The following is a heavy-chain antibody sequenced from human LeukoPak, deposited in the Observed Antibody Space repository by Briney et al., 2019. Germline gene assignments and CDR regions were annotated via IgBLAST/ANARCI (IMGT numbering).Heavy chain of an antibody. CDR1: GGSISSYY. CDR3: ARIYSRGWSLDY. V-gene: IGHV4-4*07. D-gene: IGHD6-19*01. Sequence: PSETLSLTCTVSGGSISSYYWTWIRQSAGKGLEWIGRMYTSGSTKYSPSFESRVTMSGDASKNQFSLRLNSVTAADTATYYCARIYSRGWSLDYWGPGTLVTVSS. J-gene: IGHJ4*02. CDR2: MYTSGST.